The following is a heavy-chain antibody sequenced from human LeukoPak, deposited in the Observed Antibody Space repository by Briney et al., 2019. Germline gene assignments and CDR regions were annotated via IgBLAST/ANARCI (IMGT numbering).Heavy chain of an antibody. CDR1: GFTFSSYS. Sequence: PGGSLRLSCVASGFTFSSYSINWVRQAPGKGLEWVSSISSSRKHIFYADALKGRFTISRDNANNSLYLQMNSLRAEDTAVYYCAKSSDAHYYYYYMDVWGKGTTVTVSS. CDR3: AKSSDAHYYYYYMDV. V-gene: IGHV3-21*04. J-gene: IGHJ6*03. CDR2: ISSSRKHI. D-gene: IGHD2-2*01.